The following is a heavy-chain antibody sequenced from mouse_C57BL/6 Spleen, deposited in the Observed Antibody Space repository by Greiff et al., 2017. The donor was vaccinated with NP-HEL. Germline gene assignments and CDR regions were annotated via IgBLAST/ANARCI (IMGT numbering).Heavy chain of an antibody. CDR2: IDPENGDT. CDR1: GFNIKDDY. CDR3: TTDRDWFAY. Sequence: VQLKQSGAELVRPGASVKLSCTASGFNIKDDYMHWVKQRPEQGLEWIGWIDPENGDTEYASKFQGKATITADTSSNTAYLQLSSLTSEDTAVYYCTTDRDWFAYWGQGTRVTVSA. J-gene: IGHJ3*01. V-gene: IGHV14-4*01.